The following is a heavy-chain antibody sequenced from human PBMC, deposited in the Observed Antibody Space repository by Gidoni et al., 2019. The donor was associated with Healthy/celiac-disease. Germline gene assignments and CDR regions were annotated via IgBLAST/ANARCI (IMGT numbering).Heavy chain of an antibody. CDR1: TFSSYG. J-gene: IGHJ4*02. CDR2: IWYDGSNK. D-gene: IGHD3-10*01. Sequence: TFSSYGMHWVRQAPGKGLEWVAVIWYDGSNKYYADSVKGRFTISRDNSKNTLYLQMNSLRAEDTAVYYCAREYYGSGSYRGGFDYWGQGTLVTVSS. CDR3: AREYYGSGSYRGGFDY. V-gene: IGHV3-33*01.